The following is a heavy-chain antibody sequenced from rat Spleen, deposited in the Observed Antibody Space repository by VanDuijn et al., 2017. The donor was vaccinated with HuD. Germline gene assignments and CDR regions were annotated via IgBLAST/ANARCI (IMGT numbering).Heavy chain of an antibody. CDR2: ISTGGSRT. D-gene: IGHD4-4*01. CDR3: TRRGYLSDWYFDF. J-gene: IGHJ1*01. V-gene: IGHV5-25*01. Sequence: EVQLVESGGGLVQPGRSLKLSCAASGFTYSNYVMAWVRQAPTKGLEWVASISTGGSRTYYRDSVKGRFTISRDNGRSTLNLQMDSLRSEDTAIYYCTRRGYLSDWYFDFWGPGTMVTVSS. CDR1: GFTYSNYV.